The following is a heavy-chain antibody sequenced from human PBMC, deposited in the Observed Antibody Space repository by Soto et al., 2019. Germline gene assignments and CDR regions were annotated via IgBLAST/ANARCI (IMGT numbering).Heavy chain of an antibody. D-gene: IGHD5-12*01. CDR3: ARGYSGYDWGIRGYYYGMDV. CDR1: GGSFSGYY. Sequence: PSETLSLTCAVYGGSFSGYYWSWIRQPPGKGLEWIGEINHSGSTNYNPSLKSRVTISVDTSKNQFSLKLSSVTAADTAVYYCARGYSGYDWGIRGYYYGMDVWGQGTKVTVSS. J-gene: IGHJ6*02. CDR2: INHSGST. V-gene: IGHV4-34*01.